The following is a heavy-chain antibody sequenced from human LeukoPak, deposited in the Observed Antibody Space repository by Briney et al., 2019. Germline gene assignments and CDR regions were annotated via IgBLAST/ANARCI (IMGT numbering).Heavy chain of an antibody. J-gene: IGHJ3*02. CDR1: GGSISSYY. Sequence: SETLSLTCTVSGGSISSYYWSWIRQPPGKGLEWIGYIYYSGSTNYNPSLKSRVTISVDTSKNQFSLKLSSVTAAGTAVYYCARGPHYDILTGYPVGAFDIWGQGTMVTVSS. V-gene: IGHV4-59*01. D-gene: IGHD3-9*01. CDR2: IYYSGST. CDR3: ARGPHYDILTGYPVGAFDI.